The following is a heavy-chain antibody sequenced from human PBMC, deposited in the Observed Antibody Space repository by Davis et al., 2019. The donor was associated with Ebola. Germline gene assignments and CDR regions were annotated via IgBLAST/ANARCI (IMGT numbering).Heavy chain of an antibody. Sequence: PGGSLRLSCAASGLTVSSNYMSWVHQAPGKGLEWVSVIYRDGRTYYADSVKGRFTISRDNSKNTLYLQMNSLRAEDTAVYYCAKALGDSSGFPDWLDPWGQGTLVTVSS. D-gene: IGHD3-22*01. CDR2: IYRDGRT. CDR1: GLTVSSNY. CDR3: AKALGDSSGFPDWLDP. V-gene: IGHV3-53*01. J-gene: IGHJ5*02.